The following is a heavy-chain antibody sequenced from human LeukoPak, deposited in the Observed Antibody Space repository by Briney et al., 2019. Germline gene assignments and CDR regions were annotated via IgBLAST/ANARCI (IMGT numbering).Heavy chain of an antibody. Sequence: PGGSLRLSCAASGFMFSNYDMHWVRQVSGKGLEWVSGIGSAGDTYYPGSVKGRFTISRENAKISLSLEMNSLGVEDTALYYCARKRCSGGSCYDDAFDIWGQGTMVTVSS. CDR1: GFMFSNYD. CDR3: ARKRCSGGSCYDDAFDI. V-gene: IGHV3-13*01. J-gene: IGHJ3*02. CDR2: IGSAGDT. D-gene: IGHD2-15*01.